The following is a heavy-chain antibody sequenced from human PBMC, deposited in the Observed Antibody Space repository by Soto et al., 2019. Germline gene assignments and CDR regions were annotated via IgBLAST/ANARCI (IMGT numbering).Heavy chain of an antibody. Sequence: QMQLVQSGPEVKKPGTSVNVSCKASGFTCTSSAVHWVRQARGQRLEWIGWIVVGRGNTNYAQKFQERVTITRDRSTSTAYMELSRLRSEDTAVYYCAAGLDGGNPLDGAGYWGQGTLVTVSS. CDR2: IVVGRGNT. J-gene: IGHJ4*02. D-gene: IGHD2-15*01. V-gene: IGHV1-58*01. CDR3: AAGLDGGNPLDGAGY. CDR1: GFTCTSSA.